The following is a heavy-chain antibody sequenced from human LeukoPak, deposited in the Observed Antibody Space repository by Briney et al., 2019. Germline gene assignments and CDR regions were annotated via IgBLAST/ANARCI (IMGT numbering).Heavy chain of an antibody. CDR3: ARDYYGSGSDYYYGMDV. Sequence: GASVKVSCKASGGTFSSYAISWVRQAPGQGPERMGEIIPIFGTANYAQKFQGRVTITADKSTSTAYMELSSPRSEDTAVYYCARDYYGSGSDYYYGMDVWGKGCTVTVYS. D-gene: IGHD3-10*01. V-gene: IGHV1-69*06. CDR2: IIPIFGTA. CDR1: GGTFSSYA. J-gene: IGHJ6*04.